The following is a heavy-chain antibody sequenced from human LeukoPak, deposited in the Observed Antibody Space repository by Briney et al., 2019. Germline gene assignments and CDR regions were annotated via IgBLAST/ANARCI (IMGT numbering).Heavy chain of an antibody. CDR2: ISSSGSTI. Sequence: PGGSLRLSCAASGFTFSDYYMGWIRQAPGKGLEWVSYISSSGSTIYYADSVKGRFTISRDNAKNSLYLQMDSLRPEDTAVYYCAKGQLGIQSSKWFDPWGQGTLVTVSS. D-gene: IGHD7-27*01. CDR3: AKGQLGIQSSKWFDP. J-gene: IGHJ5*02. V-gene: IGHV3-11*04. CDR1: GFTFSDYY.